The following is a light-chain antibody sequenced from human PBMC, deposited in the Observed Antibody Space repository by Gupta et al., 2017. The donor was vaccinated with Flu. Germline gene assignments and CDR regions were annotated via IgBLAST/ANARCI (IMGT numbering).Light chain of an antibody. CDR2: AAS. CDR1: QDIKNN. V-gene: IGKV1-33*01. CDR3: QQYDDLPSYS. Sequence: DIRMTQSPSSLSASVGDRVTFTCQASQDIKNNLNWYQQRPGKAPKVLIYAASNLETGVPSRFSGSDSGTDFTFTISSLQPEDFATYFCQQYDDLPSYSFGQGTKLEVK. J-gene: IGKJ2*03.